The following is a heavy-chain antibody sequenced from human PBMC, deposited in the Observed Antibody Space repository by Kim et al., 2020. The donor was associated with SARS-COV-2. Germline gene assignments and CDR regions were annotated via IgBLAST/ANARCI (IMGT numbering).Heavy chain of an antibody. Sequence: RFTISRDNAKNSLYLQMNSLRAEDTAVYYCARAQGTTYYYGSGSYYNLDYWGQGTLVTVSS. V-gene: IGHV3-11*06. D-gene: IGHD3-10*01. J-gene: IGHJ4*02. CDR3: ARAQGTTYYYGSGSYYNLDY.